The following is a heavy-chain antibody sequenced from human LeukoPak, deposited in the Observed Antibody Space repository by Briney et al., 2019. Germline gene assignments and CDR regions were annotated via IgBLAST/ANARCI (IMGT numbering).Heavy chain of an antibody. CDR1: GYTFTSYG. J-gene: IGHJ4*02. V-gene: IGHV1-18*01. CDR3: ARGSSGWLARDY. D-gene: IGHD6-19*01. Sequence: ASVKVSCKASGYTFTSYGISWVRQAPGQGLEWMGWINSYNGNTKYAQKLQGRVTMTTDTSTSTAYMELRSLSSDDTAVYYCARGSSGWLARDYWGQGTLVTVSS. CDR2: INSYNGNT.